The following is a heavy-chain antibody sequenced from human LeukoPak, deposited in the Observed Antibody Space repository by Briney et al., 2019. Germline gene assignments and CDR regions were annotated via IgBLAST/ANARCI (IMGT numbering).Heavy chain of an antibody. CDR3: ARGDGYYSHDAFDI. CDR1: GGSISSYY. Sequence: KPSETLSLTCTVSGGSISSYYWSWIRQPPGKGLEWIGYIYYSGSTNYNPSLKSRVTISVDTSKNQFSLKLSSVTAADTAVYYCARGDGYYSHDAFDIWGQGTMVTVSS. J-gene: IGHJ3*02. D-gene: IGHD3-22*01. V-gene: IGHV4-59*01. CDR2: IYYSGST.